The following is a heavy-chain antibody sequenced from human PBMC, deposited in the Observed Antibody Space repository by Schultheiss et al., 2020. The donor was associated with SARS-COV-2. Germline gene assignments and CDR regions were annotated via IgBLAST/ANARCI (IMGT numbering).Heavy chain of an antibody. CDR1: GGSISNYY. CDR2: IYYSGST. J-gene: IGHJ4*02. D-gene: IGHD6-19*01. Sequence: SETLSLTWAVSGGSISNYYWTWIRQPPGKGLEWIGYIYYSGSTSYNPSLKSRVTISVDTSKNQFSLKLSSVTAADTAVYYCARRRQWLTYWGQGTLVTVSS. V-gene: IGHV4-59*01. CDR3: ARRRQWLTY.